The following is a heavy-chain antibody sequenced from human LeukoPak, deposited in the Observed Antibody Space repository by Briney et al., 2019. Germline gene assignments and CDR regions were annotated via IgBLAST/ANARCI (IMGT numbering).Heavy chain of an antibody. CDR1: GFTFSNAW. V-gene: IGHV3-15*01. Sequence: GGSLRLSCAASGFTFSNAWMSWVRQAPGKGLEWVGRIKSKTDGGTTDYAAPVKGRFTISRDDSKNTLYLQMNSLKTEDTAVYYCAKEASVTTSSWSWGQGTLVTVSS. J-gene: IGHJ5*02. CDR3: AKEASVTTSSWS. D-gene: IGHD4-17*01. CDR2: IKSKTDGGTT.